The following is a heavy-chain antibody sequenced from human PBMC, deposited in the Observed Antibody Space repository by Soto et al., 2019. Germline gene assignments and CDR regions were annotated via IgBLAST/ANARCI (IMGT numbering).Heavy chain of an antibody. V-gene: IGHV3-33*01. CDR1: GFTFSTYG. Sequence: GGSVRLSCAASGFTFSTYGMHWVRQAPGKGLEGVAVIWYDGSNKYYADSVKGRFTISRDNSKNTLYLQMNSLRAEDTAVYYCARGHADPDAFDIWGQGTMVTVSS. J-gene: IGHJ3*02. CDR2: IWYDGSNK. CDR3: ARGHADPDAFDI.